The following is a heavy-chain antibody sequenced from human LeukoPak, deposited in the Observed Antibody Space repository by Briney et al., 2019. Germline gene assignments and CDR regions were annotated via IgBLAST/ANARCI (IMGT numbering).Heavy chain of an antibody. V-gene: IGHV3-23*01. J-gene: IGHJ4*02. Sequence: GGSLRLSCAASGFTFSSYAMNWVRQAPGKGLEWVSGISGSGGNTYYSDSVKGRFTISRDNSKNTLYLQMNSLRAEDTAVYYCARGSFWDSSGYSFDYWGQGTLVTVSS. CDR2: ISGSGGNT. D-gene: IGHD3-22*01. CDR1: GFTFSSYA. CDR3: ARGSFWDSSGYSFDY.